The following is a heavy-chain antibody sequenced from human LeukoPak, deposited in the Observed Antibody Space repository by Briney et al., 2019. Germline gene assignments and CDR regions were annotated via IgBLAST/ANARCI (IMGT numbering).Heavy chain of an antibody. J-gene: IGHJ4*02. Sequence: GGSLRLSCAASGFTFSSYAMSWVRQAPGKGLEWVSAISGSGGSTYYADSVKGRFTISRDNSKNTLYLQMNSLRAEDTAVYYCAKDQYDFWSGYPGYSSGWCFDYWGQGTLVTVSS. CDR1: GFTFSSYA. CDR2: ISGSGGST. V-gene: IGHV3-23*01. D-gene: IGHD3-3*01. CDR3: AKDQYDFWSGYPGYSSGWCFDY.